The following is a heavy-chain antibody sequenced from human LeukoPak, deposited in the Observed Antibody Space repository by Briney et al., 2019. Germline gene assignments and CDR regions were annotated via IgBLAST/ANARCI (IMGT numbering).Heavy chain of an antibody. CDR2: IYYSGST. Sequence: SETLSLTCTVSGGSISSGDYYWSWIRQPPGKGLEWIGYIYYSGSTYYNPSLKSRVTISVDTSKSQFSLKLSSVTAADTAVYYCARAYGDYGFGYWGQGTLVTVSS. V-gene: IGHV4-30-4*01. J-gene: IGHJ4*02. D-gene: IGHD4-17*01. CDR1: GGSISSGDYY. CDR3: ARAYGDYGFGY.